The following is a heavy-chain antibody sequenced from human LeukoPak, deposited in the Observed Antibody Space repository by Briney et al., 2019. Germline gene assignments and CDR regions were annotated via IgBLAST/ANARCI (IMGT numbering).Heavy chain of an antibody. V-gene: IGHV1-18*01. Sequence: GASVKVSCKASGFTFTSHGFTWVRQAPGQGLEWMGWISAYNGDTHSAERFQGRVTLTTDTSTSTAYMELRSLRSDDTAVYYCARKQTSLPFDFWGQGTLVTVSS. J-gene: IGHJ4*02. CDR1: GFTFTSHG. D-gene: IGHD6-13*01. CDR3: ARKQTSLPFDF. CDR2: ISAYNGDT.